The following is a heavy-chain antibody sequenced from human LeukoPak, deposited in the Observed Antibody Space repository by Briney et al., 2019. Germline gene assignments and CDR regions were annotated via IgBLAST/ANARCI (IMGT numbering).Heavy chain of an antibody. V-gene: IGHV3-21*06. CDR1: GFTFSHYY. J-gene: IGHJ4*02. D-gene: IGHD4-17*01. CDR2: ISGSSGYI. Sequence: GGSLRLSCAASGFTFSHYYMTWVRQAPGKGLEWVSSISGSSGYIFYADSVKGRFTISRGNAKNSLYLQMNSLRAEDTAVYYCGRDLPTVTSIDYWGQGTLVTVSS. CDR3: GRDLPTVTSIDY.